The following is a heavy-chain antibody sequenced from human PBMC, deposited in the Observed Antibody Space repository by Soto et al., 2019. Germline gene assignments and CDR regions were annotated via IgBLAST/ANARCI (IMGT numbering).Heavy chain of an antibody. V-gene: IGHV3-74*01. CDR1: GFTFTYYW. Sequence: EVQLVESGGGLVQPGGSLRLSCAASGFTFTYYWMRWVRQAPGKGLVWVSGIKSDGTTTTHADSVKGRFSISRDNTKNTVFLQMNSLGDEDTAVYYCTTGGGTGTGLNLFEDWGQGTRVTVSS. D-gene: IGHD1-1*01. J-gene: IGHJ4*02. CDR2: IKSDGTTT. CDR3: TTGGGTGTGLNLFED.